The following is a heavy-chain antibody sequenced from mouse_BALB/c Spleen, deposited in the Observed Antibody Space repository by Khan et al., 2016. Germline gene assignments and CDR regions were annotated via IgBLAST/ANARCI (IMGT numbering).Heavy chain of an antibody. V-gene: IGHV1-7*01. D-gene: IGHD2-10*01. CDR3: ARWAYYGNYLFAY. J-gene: IGHJ3*01. Sequence: QVQLQQSGAELAKPGASVKMSCKASGYTFTSYWMHWVKQRPGQGLEWIGYINPSTGYTEYNQKFKDKATLTADKSSSTAYMQLSSLTSEDSAGYYCARWAYYGNYLFAYWGQGTLVTVSA. CDR1: GYTFTSYW. CDR2: INPSTGYT.